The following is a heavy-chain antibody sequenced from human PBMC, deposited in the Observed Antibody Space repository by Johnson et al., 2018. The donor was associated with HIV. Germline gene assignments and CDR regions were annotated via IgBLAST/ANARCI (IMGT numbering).Heavy chain of an antibody. V-gene: IGHV3-30*02. J-gene: IGHJ3*02. CDR3: ARAMETYYDYVWGSGAFDI. CDR1: GFSFSHYG. Sequence: QVQLVESGGGVVQPGGSLRLSCVASGFSFSHYGMHWVRQGPGKGLEWVAFIPYDGSKTYYGDSVKGRFTISRDNSKNTLYLQMHGLRAEDTALYYCARAMETYYDYVWGSGAFDIWGQGTVVTVSS. CDR2: IPYDGSKT. D-gene: IGHD3-16*01.